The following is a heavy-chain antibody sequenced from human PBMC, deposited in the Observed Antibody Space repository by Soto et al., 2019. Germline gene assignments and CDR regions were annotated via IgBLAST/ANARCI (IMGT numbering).Heavy chain of an antibody. CDR1: GGSINSYW. V-gene: IGHV4-4*07. J-gene: IGHJ4*02. CDR3: ARDIGSYAYGEGY. D-gene: IGHD3-10*01. CDR2: VYSSGTT. Sequence: PSESLYLTSGACGGSINSYWGSWFRQPAGKGLEWIGRVYSSGTTDYNPSPNSRATLSVETSKNQFSLKLSSVTAADTAVYYCARDIGSYAYGEGYWGQGIQVTVSS.